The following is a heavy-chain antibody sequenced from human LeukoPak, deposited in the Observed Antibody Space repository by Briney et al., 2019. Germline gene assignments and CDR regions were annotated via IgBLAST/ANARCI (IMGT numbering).Heavy chain of an antibody. CDR1: GGSISSSSYY. Sequence: SETLSLTCTVSGGSISSSSYYWGWIRQPPGKGLEWIGSIYYSGSTYYNPSLKSRVTISVDTSKNQFSLKLSSVTAADTAVYYCAGGYCSSTSCYPPEPNDYWGQGTLVTVSS. CDR3: AGGYCSSTSCYPPEPNDY. V-gene: IGHV4-39*01. CDR2: IYYSGST. D-gene: IGHD2-2*01. J-gene: IGHJ4*02.